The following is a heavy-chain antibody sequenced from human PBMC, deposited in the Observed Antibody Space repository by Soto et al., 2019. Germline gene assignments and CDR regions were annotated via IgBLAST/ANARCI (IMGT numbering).Heavy chain of an antibody. Sequence: EVQLVESGGGLVKPGGSLRLSCAASGFTFSSYSMNWVXXXXXXXXXXVSSISSSSSYIYYADSVKGRFTISRDNAKNSLYXQMNXLRAXXXXXXYXXXXXXXXXXXXXXDIWGQGTMVTVSS. CDR2: ISSSSSYI. CDR1: GFTFSSYS. J-gene: IGHJ3*02. V-gene: IGHV3-21*01. CDR3: XXXXXXXXXXXXXDI.